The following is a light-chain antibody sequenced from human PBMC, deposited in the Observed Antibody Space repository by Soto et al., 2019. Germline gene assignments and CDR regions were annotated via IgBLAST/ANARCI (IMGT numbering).Light chain of an antibody. V-gene: IGKV4-1*01. J-gene: IGKJ4*01. CDR2: WAS. CDR3: QQYYTNALT. Sequence: DIVMTQSPDSLAVSLGESATINCKSSQSVLYSSNKKKYLAWYQQKPGQPPKLLIYWASTRESGVPDRFSGSGSGTDFTLTISSLQAEDVAVYYCQQYYTNALTFGGGTKVGVK. CDR1: QSVLYSSNKKKY.